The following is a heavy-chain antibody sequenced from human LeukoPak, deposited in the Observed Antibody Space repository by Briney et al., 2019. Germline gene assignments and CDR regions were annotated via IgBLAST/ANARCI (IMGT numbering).Heavy chain of an antibody. V-gene: IGHV4-61*01. CDR3: ARGRTFDN. Sequence: PLETLSVTCTVSGGSVSTGTYYRSWIRQPPGKGLEWIAYIYYSGSTNYNPSLMSRVTISVDTSKNQFSLKLRSVTAADTAVYYCARGRTFDNWGQGTLVSVSS. CDR2: IYYSGST. J-gene: IGHJ4*02. CDR1: GGSVSTGTYY.